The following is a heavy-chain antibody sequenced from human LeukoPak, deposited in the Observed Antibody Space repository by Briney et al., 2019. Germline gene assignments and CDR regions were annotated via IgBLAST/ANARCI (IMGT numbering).Heavy chain of an antibody. D-gene: IGHD1-26*01. CDR1: GFTFSSYG. CDR3: AKAKWELRGAFNI. Sequence: GGSLRLSCAASGFTFSSYGMHWVRQAPGKGLEWVAVISYDGSNEYYAVSVKGRFTISRDNSKNTLYLQMNSLRAEDTAIYYCAKAKWELRGAFNIWGQGTMVTVSS. V-gene: IGHV3-30*18. J-gene: IGHJ3*02. CDR2: ISYDGSNE.